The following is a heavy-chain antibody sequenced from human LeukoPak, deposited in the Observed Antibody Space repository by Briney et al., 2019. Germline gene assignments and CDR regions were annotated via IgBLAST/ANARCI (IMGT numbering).Heavy chain of an antibody. CDR3: ARRITLVRGFNY. Sequence: SETLSLTCAVYGGSFSGYYWTWIRQPPGKGLEWIGEINHSGSTNYNPSLKSRVTISVDTFKNQFSLRLTSVTAADTAVYYCARRITLVRGFNYWGQGTLVTVSS. J-gene: IGHJ4*02. CDR1: GGSFSGYY. CDR2: INHSGST. V-gene: IGHV4-34*01. D-gene: IGHD3-10*01.